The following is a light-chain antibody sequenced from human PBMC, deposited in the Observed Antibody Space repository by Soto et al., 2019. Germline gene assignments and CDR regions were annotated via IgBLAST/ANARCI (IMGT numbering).Light chain of an antibody. V-gene: IGLV2-23*01. CDR3: CSYAGSSTFYV. Sequence: QSALTQPASVSGSPGQSITISCTGTSSDVGSYGLVSWYQQHPGKAPKLTIYEGSKRPSGVSNRFSGSKSGNTASLTISGLQAEDEADYYCCSYAGSSTFYVFGSGTKVTVL. CDR1: SSDVGSYGL. CDR2: EGS. J-gene: IGLJ1*01.